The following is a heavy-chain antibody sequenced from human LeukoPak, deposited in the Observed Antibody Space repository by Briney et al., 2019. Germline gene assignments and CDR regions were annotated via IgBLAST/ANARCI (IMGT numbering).Heavy chain of an antibody. V-gene: IGHV4-34*01. Sequence: SETLSLTCAVYGGSFSGYYWSWIRQPPGKGLEWIGEINHSGSTNYNLSLKSRVTISVDTSKNQFSLKLSSVTAADTAVYYCARALPAYSSGWYVDYWGQGTLVTVSS. CDR2: INHSGST. J-gene: IGHJ4*02. CDR3: ARALPAYSSGWYVDY. CDR1: GGSFSGYY. D-gene: IGHD6-19*01.